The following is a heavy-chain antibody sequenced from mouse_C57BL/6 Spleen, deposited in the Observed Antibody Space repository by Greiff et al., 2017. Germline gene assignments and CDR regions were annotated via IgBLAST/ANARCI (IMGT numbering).Heavy chain of an antibody. D-gene: IGHD1-1*01. CDR1: GYTFTSYW. CDR2: IDPSDSET. Sequence: QVQLQQPGAELVRPGSSVKLSCKASGYTFTSYWMHWVKQRPIQGLEWIGNIDPSDSETHYNQKFKDKAPLTVDKSSSTAYMQLSSLTSEDSAVYYCARSHYYSDGAYWGQGTLVTVSA. CDR3: ARSHYYSDGAY. V-gene: IGHV1-52*01. J-gene: IGHJ3*01.